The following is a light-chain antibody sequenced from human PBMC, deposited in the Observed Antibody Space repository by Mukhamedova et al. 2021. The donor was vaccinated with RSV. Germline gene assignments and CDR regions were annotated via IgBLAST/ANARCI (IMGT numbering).Light chain of an antibody. V-gene: IGKV1-33*01. CDR3: QQNNSLPRAVT. Sequence: WYQRRVHGKAPKLLIYDATKLETGVPSRFSGGGSGTDFTFTISSLQPEDIATYFCQQNNSLPRAVTFGGGTKVEIK. J-gene: IGKJ4*01. CDR2: DAT.